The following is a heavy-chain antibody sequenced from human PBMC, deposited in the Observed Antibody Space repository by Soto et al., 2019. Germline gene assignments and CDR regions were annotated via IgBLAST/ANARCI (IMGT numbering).Heavy chain of an antibody. CDR3: ARGGPGYFGSGSYYPR. CDR1: GGSFTGYY. D-gene: IGHD3-10*01. J-gene: IGHJ4*02. Sequence: PSETLSLTCAVYGGSFTGYYWTWIRQPPGKGLEWIGEIDHSGTINYNPSLKSRVTISVDTSKNQFSLKVNSVTAADTAVYYCARGGPGYFGSGSYYPRWGQGTLVTAPQ. CDR2: IDHSGTI. V-gene: IGHV4-34*01.